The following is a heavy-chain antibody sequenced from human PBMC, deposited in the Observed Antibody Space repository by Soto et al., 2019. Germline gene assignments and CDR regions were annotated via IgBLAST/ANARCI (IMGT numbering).Heavy chain of an antibody. CDR3: ARSVAVPGAHINY. CDR1: GGSISGSY. CDR2: VSYTGST. V-gene: IGHV4-59*01. Sequence: PSETLSLTCSVSGGSISGSYWSWIRQSPGKGLEWLGYVSYTGSTNYSPSLRSRVSISVDTSKDEFSLRLCSVTAADTAVYFCARSVAVPGAHINYWGQGTQVTVSS. J-gene: IGHJ4*02. D-gene: IGHD6-19*01.